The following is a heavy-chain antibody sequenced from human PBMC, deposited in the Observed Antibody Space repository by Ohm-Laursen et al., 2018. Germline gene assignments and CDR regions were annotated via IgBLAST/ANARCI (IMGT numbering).Heavy chain of an antibody. V-gene: IGHV3-33*01. CDR3: ARDAGYDYGDNGAFDI. D-gene: IGHD4-17*01. J-gene: IGHJ3*02. Sequence: SLRLSCSASGFTFSNYGMHWVRQAPGTGLERVAVIWYDGSNKYYVDSVKGRFTISRDNSKNTVYLQMNSLRAEDTAVYYCARDAGYDYGDNGAFDIWGQGTMVTVSS. CDR1: GFTFSNYG. CDR2: IWYDGSNK.